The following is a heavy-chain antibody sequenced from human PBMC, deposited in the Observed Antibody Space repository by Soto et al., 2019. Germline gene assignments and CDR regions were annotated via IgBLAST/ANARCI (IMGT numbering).Heavy chain of an antibody. J-gene: IGHJ5*02. V-gene: IGHV1-69*13. Sequence: ASVKVSCKASGGTFSSYAISWVRQAPGQGXEWMGGIIPIFGTANYAQKFQGRVTITADESTSTAYMELSSLRSEDTAVYYCARAGIGYDFWSGLNWFDPWGQGTLVTVSS. CDR3: ARAGIGYDFWSGLNWFDP. D-gene: IGHD3-3*01. CDR1: GGTFSSYA. CDR2: IIPIFGTA.